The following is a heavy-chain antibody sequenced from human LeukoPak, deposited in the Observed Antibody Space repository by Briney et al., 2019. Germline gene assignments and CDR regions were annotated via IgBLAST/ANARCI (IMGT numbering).Heavy chain of an antibody. CDR1: GGSFSGYY. CDR2: INHSGST. J-gene: IGHJ4*02. CDR3: ARGRGSSSKGLGGY. D-gene: IGHD6-6*01. V-gene: IGHV4-34*01. Sequence: SETLSLTCAVYGGSFSGYYWSWIRQPPGKGLEWIGEINHSGSTNYDPSLKSRVTISVDTSKNQFSLKLSSVTAADTAVYYCARGRGSSSKGLGGYWGQGTLVTVSS.